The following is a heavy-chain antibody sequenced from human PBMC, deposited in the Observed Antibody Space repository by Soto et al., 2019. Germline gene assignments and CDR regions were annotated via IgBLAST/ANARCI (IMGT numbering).Heavy chain of an antibody. CDR3: AHSKVLWFGELTYFDY. D-gene: IGHD3-10*01. Sequence: ESGPTLVNPTQTLTLTCTFSGFSLSTSGVGVGWIRQPPGKALEWLALIYWDDDKRYSPSLRSRLTISKDTSKNQVVLTMTNMDPVDTATYYCAHSKVLWFGELTYFDYWGQGTLVTVSS. J-gene: IGHJ4*02. CDR2: IYWDDDK. V-gene: IGHV2-5*02. CDR1: GFSLSTSGVG.